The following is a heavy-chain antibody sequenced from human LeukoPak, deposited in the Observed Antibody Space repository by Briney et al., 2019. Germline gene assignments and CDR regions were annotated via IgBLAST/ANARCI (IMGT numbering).Heavy chain of an antibody. Sequence: ASVKVSCKASGYTFTSYGISWVRQAPGQGLEWMGWISAYNGNTNYAQKLQGRVTMTTDTSTSTAYMELSRLRSDDTAVYYCARHVCRGICKQYQLSPLGYYYMDVWGKGTTVTVSS. D-gene: IGHD2-2*01. V-gene: IGHV1-18*01. J-gene: IGHJ6*03. CDR2: ISAYNGNT. CDR1: GYTFTSYG. CDR3: ARHVCRGICKQYQLSPLGYYYMDV.